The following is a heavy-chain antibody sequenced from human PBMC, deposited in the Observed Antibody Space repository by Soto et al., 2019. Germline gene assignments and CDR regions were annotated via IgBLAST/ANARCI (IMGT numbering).Heavy chain of an antibody. D-gene: IGHD3-10*01. CDR2: IYYSGST. V-gene: IGHV4-59*01. CDR3: AREGPQWFGELFPTGPGMDV. Sequence: PSETLSLTCTVSGGSISSYYWSWIRQPPGKGLEWIGYIYYSGSTNYNPSLKSRVTISVDTSKNQFSLKLSSVTAADTAVYYCAREGPQWFGELFPTGPGMDVWGQGTTVTVSS. J-gene: IGHJ6*02. CDR1: GGSISSYY.